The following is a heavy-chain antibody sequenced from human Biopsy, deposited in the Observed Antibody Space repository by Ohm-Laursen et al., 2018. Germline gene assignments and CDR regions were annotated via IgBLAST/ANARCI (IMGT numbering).Heavy chain of an antibody. V-gene: IGHV4-59*01. CDR1: GGSISSDY. Sequence: TLSLTWSVSGGSISSDYWSWIRQTPGKGLEWIGYIYYSGSTNYNPSLKSRVTISVDTSKNKFSLRLNSVTAADTAVYYCARATNSTGWPYYYFYGMDVWGQGTTVTVSS. CDR3: ARATNSTGWPYYYFYGMDV. D-gene: IGHD2/OR15-2a*01. CDR2: IYYSGST. J-gene: IGHJ6*02.